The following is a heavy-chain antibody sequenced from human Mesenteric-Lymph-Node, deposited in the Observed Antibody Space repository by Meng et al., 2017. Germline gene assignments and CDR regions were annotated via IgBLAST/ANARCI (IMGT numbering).Heavy chain of an antibody. Sequence: ASVKVSCKASGYTFTSYYMHWVRQAPGQGLEWMGIINPSGGSTSYAQKFQGRVTMTRDTSTSTVYMELSSLRSEDTAVYYCARDYIESRSSWYVFDYWGQGTLVTVSS. V-gene: IGHV1-46*01. D-gene: IGHD6-13*01. CDR3: ARDYIESRSSWYVFDY. J-gene: IGHJ4*02. CDR2: INPSGGST. CDR1: GYTFTSYY.